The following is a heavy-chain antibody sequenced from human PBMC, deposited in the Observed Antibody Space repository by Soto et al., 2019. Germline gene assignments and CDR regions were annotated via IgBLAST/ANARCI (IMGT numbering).Heavy chain of an antibody. Sequence: QVQLVQSGAEVKKPGSSVKVSCKASGGTFSSYTISWVRQAPGQGLEWMGRIIPILGIANYAQKFQGRVTITADKSTSTAYMELSSLRSEDTAVYYCANAFWGYCSSTSCYSGWGQGTLVTVSS. CDR1: GGTFSSYT. CDR3: ANAFWGYCSSTSCYSG. J-gene: IGHJ4*02. V-gene: IGHV1-69*02. D-gene: IGHD2-2*02. CDR2: IIPILGIA.